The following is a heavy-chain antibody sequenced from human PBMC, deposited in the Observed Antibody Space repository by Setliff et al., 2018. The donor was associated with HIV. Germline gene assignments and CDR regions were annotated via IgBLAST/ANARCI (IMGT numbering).Heavy chain of an antibody. Sequence: SETMSLTCPVSSGSVNAYYWSWIRQPPGEGPEWIGEIKPGGSTNYLPSLTSRIAIPVDMSKREVSLKLHSVTAAYTAVHYCARHRLFDSGLYYNRPLFSGYESWSQGTMVTVSS. CDR3: ARHRLFDSGLYYNRPLFSGYES. CDR1: SGSVNAYY. D-gene: IGHD3-10*01. J-gene: IGHJ5*02. V-gene: IGHV4-34*01. CDR2: IKPGGST.